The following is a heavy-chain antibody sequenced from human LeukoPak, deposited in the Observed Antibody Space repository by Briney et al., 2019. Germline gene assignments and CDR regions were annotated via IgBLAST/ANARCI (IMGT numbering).Heavy chain of an antibody. CDR1: GFTFSSYA. CDR3: AREPYSSGWYAFDI. CDR2: ISSSGSTI. D-gene: IGHD6-19*01. J-gene: IGHJ3*02. Sequence: TGGSLRLSCAASGFTFSSYAMSWIRQAPGKGLERVSYISSSGSTIYYADSVKGRFTISRDNAKNSLYLQMNSLRAEDTAVYYCAREPYSSGWYAFDIWGQGTMVTVSS. V-gene: IGHV3-11*01.